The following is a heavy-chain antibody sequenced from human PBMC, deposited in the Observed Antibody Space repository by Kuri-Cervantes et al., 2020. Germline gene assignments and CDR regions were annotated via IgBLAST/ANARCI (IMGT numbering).Heavy chain of an antibody. D-gene: IGHD5-24*01. J-gene: IGHJ4*02. CDR3: ARGGKDGYNYFMSYY. Sequence: GESLKISCAASGFTFSSYAMHWVRQAPGKGLEWVAVISYDGSNKYYADSVKGRFTISRDNSKNTLCLQMNSLRAEDTAVYYCARGGKDGYNYFMSYYWGQGTLVTVSS. CDR2: ISYDGSNK. CDR1: GFTFSSYA. V-gene: IGHV3-30-3*01.